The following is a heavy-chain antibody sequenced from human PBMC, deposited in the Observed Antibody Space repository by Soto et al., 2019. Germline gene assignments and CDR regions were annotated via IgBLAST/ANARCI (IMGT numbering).Heavy chain of an antibody. D-gene: IGHD6-13*01. J-gene: IGHJ5*02. CDR3: ARVLTGSWNWFDP. CDR2: INSDGSRT. CDR1: GFTFSSYW. Sequence: EVQLVESGGGLVQPGESLRLSCAASGFTFSSYWMHWVRQAPGKGLVWVSRINSDGSRTNYADSVKGRFTVSRDNAKNTQYLQMNSLRAEDTAVYYCARVLTGSWNWFDPWGQGTLVPVSS. V-gene: IGHV3-74*01.